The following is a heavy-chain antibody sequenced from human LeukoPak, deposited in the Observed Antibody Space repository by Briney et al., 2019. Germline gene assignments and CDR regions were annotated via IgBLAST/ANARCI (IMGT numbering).Heavy chain of an antibody. D-gene: IGHD6-13*01. CDR1: GFTFDGYA. CDR3: AKASNSSSWYFYFDY. J-gene: IGHJ4*02. Sequence: GGSLRLSCAASGFTFDGYAMHWVRQAPGKGLEWVSGISWKSDKIAYADSVKGRFTISRDNAKNSLYLQMNSLRAEDTAVYYCAKASNSSSWYFYFDYWGQGTLVTVSS. CDR2: ISWKSDKI. V-gene: IGHV3-9*01.